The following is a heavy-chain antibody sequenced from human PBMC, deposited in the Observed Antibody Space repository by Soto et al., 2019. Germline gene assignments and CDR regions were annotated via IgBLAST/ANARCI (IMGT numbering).Heavy chain of an antibody. Sequence: VQLVESGGALVQPGGSLRLSCAVSGFALSDHYIDWVRQAPGKGLEWVAVMSYDGNNKYYVDSVKGRFTVSRDHSKNTLYLQMNSLRAEDTAVYYCAREYCSTTSCWGGMDVWGQGTTVTVSS. V-gene: IGHV3-30-3*01. J-gene: IGHJ6*02. CDR3: AREYCSTTSCWGGMDV. D-gene: IGHD2-2*01. CDR2: MSYDGNNK. CDR1: GFALSDHY.